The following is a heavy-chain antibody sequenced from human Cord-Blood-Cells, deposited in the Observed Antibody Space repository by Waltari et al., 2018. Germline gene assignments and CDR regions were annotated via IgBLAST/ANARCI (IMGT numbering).Heavy chain of an antibody. Sequence: QVQLQESGPGLVKPSETLSLTCTVSGYSISSGYYWGWIRQPPGKGLEWIGSIYHSGSTYYNPCLKSRVTISVDTSKNQFSLKLSSVTAADTAVYYCAREAGSSPKMGWFDPWGQGTLVTVSS. D-gene: IGHD2-2*01. CDR3: AREAGSSPKMGWFDP. J-gene: IGHJ5*02. CDR2: IYHSGST. CDR1: GYSISSGYY. V-gene: IGHV4-38-2*02.